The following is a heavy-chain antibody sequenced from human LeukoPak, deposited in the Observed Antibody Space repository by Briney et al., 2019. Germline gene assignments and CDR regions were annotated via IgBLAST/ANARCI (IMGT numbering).Heavy chain of an antibody. CDR2: IYYSGST. V-gene: IGHV4-59*01. CDR3: ARARHPRWFRELFEQADYYYYMDV. J-gene: IGHJ6*03. Sequence: MSSETLSLTCTVSGGSISSYYWSWIRQPPGKGLEWIGYIYYSGSTNYNPSLKSRVTISVDTSKNQFSLKLSSVTAADTAVYYCARARHPRWFRELFEQADYYYYMDVWGKGTTVTVSS. CDR1: GGSISSYY. D-gene: IGHD3-10*01.